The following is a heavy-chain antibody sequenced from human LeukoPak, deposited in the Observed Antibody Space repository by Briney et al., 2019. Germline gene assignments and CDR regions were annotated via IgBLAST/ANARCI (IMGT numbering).Heavy chain of an antibody. CDR3: ARVGDRSGNGYSH. V-gene: IGHV3-64*01. CDR1: GFTISRSS. Sequence: GGSLRLSCAASGFTISRSSMHWVRQAPGKGLEYVSAISANGDNTYYANSVKGRFTISRDTSKNTLYLQMGSLRVEDMAVYYCARVGDRSGNGYSHWGQGTLVTVFS. J-gene: IGHJ4*02. D-gene: IGHD3-22*01. CDR2: ISANGDNT.